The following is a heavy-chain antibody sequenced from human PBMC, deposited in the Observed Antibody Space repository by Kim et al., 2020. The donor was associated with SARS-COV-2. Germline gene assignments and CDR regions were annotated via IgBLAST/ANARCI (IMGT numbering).Heavy chain of an antibody. CDR3: ARHYDILTGYRQTEFDY. V-gene: IGHV4-39*01. CDR2: IYYSGST. D-gene: IGHD3-9*01. CDR1: GGSISSSSYY. J-gene: IGHJ4*02. Sequence: SETLSLTCTVSGGSISSSSYYWGWIRQPPGKGLEWIGSIYYSGSTYYNPSLKSRVTISVDTSKNQFSLKLSSVTAADTAVYYCARHYDILTGYRQTEFDYWGQGTLVTVSS.